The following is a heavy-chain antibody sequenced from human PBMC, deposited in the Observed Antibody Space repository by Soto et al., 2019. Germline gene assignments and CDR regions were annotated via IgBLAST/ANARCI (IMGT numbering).Heavy chain of an antibody. D-gene: IGHD2-21*02. J-gene: IGHJ4*02. V-gene: IGHV3-21*01. CDR3: ARDPTAGDY. Sequence: ELQLVESGGGLVKPGGSLRLSCAASGFTFSSFTMNWVRQAPGKGLEWVSSILGSGTHTFYTDSVKGRFTISRDNAKNSLYLQMSDMRAEDTAVYYCARDPTAGDYWGQGTLVTVSS. CDR1: GFTFSSFT. CDR2: ILGSGTHT.